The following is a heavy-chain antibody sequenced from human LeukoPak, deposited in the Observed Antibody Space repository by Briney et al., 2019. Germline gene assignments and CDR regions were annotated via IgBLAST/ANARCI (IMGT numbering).Heavy chain of an antibody. J-gene: IGHJ4*02. CDR3: ARDFPKKRWLQSNY. V-gene: IGHV7-4-1*02. Sequence: ASVKVSCKASGCTFTTYAMNWVRQAPGQGLEWMGWINTNTGNPTYAQGFTGRFVFSLDTSVSTAYLQISSLKAEDTAVYYCARDFPKKRWLQSNYWGQGTLVTVSS. CDR2: INTNTGNP. D-gene: IGHD5-24*01. CDR1: GCTFTTYA.